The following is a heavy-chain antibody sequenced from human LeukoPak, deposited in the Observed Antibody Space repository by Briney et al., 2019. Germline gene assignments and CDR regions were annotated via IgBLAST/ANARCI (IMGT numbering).Heavy chain of an antibody. D-gene: IGHD3-22*01. V-gene: IGHV5-51*01. Sequence: GESLKISCKGSGYNFANYWIGWVRQMPGKGLEWMGIIFPGDPDARYSPSFQGQVTISADKSISTAYLQWSSLKASDTAMYYCAKLLSSGSYSSHWFDPWGQGTLVTVSS. J-gene: IGHJ5*02. CDR2: IFPGDPDA. CDR1: GYNFANYW. CDR3: AKLLSSGSYSSHWFDP.